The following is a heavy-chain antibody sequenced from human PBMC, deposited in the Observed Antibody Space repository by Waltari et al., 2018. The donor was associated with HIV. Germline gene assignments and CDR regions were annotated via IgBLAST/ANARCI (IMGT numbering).Heavy chain of an antibody. CDR3: ARPILGVGATYFDY. Sequence: QLQLQESGPGLVKPSETLSLTCPVPGCSITSSSYYWGWIRQPPGKGLEWIGSIYYSGSTYYNPSLKSRVTISVDTSKNQFSLKLSSVTAADTAVYYCARPILGVGATYFDYWGQGTLVTVSS. V-gene: IGHV4-39*01. CDR2: IYYSGST. J-gene: IGHJ4*02. D-gene: IGHD1-26*01. CDR1: GCSITSSSYY.